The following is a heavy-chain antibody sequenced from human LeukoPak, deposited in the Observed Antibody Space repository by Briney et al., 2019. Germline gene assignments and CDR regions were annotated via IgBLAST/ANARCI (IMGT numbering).Heavy chain of an antibody. D-gene: IGHD3/OR15-3a*01. CDR1: GGTFSSYA. J-gene: IGHJ6*02. Sequence: GASVKVSCKASGGTFSSYAISWVRQAPGQGLEWMGGIIPIFGTANYAQKFQGRVTITADESTSTAYMELSSLRSEDTAVYYCARDCVILDPPTPYYYYGMDVWGQGTTVTVSS. V-gene: IGHV1-69*13. CDR2: IIPIFGTA. CDR3: ARDCVILDPPTPYYYYGMDV.